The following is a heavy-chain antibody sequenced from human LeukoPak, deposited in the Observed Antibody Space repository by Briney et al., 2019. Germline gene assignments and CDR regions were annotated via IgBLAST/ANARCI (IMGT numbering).Heavy chain of an antibody. CDR2: IKQDGSEE. D-gene: IGHD6-6*01. V-gene: IGHV3-7*01. CDR3: ARGLGSRSGAGDY. J-gene: IGHJ4*02. Sequence: GGSLRLSCAASGFTFSSYWMSWARQAPGRGLEWVAIIKQDGSEEYYVDSVKGRFTISRDNAKNSLYLQMNSLRAEDTAVYYCARGLGSRSGAGDYWGQGTLVTVSS. CDR1: GFTFSSYW.